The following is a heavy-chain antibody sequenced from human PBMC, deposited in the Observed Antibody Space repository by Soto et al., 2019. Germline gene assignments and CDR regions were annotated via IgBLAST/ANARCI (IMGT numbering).Heavy chain of an antibody. CDR1: GYTFTGYY. D-gene: IGHD6-19*01. Sequence: ASVKVSCKASGYTFTGYYMHWVRQAPGQGLEWMGWINPNSGGTGYAQKFQGRVTMTRNTSISTAYMELSSLRSEDTAVYYCARKMYSSGGLVWFDPWGQGTLVTVSS. J-gene: IGHJ5*02. CDR3: ARKMYSSGGLVWFDP. V-gene: IGHV1-2*02. CDR2: INPNSGGT.